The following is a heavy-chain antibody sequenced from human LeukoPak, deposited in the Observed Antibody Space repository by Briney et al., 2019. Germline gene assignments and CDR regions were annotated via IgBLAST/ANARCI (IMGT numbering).Heavy chain of an antibody. CDR2: ISGDSSDR. V-gene: IGHV3-11*05. D-gene: IGHD4-17*01. Sequence: GGSLRLSCAASGFTFSAYYMAWLRQAPGKGLEWVSHISGDSSDRRYGDSVKGRFTISRDNAKSSLYLQMNSLRAEDTAVYHCARDDDGDNPPDYWGQGTLVTVSS. CDR3: ARDDDGDNPPDY. J-gene: IGHJ4*02. CDR1: GFTFSAYY.